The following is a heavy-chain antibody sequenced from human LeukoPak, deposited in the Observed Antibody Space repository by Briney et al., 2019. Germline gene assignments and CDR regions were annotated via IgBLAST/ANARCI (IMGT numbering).Heavy chain of an antibody. CDR3: ARGGYNVYYFDY. D-gene: IGHD5-24*01. V-gene: IGHV4-34*09. CDR1: GGSFSGYY. J-gene: IGHJ4*02. CDR2: IYYSGST. Sequence: SETLSLTCAVYGGSFSGYYWSWIRQPPGKGLEWIGYIYYSGSTYYNPSLKSRVTISVDTSKNQFSLKLSSVTAADTAVYYCARGGYNVYYFDYWGQGTLVTVSS.